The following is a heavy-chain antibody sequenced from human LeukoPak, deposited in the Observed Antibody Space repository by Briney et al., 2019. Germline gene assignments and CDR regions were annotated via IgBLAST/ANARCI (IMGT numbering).Heavy chain of an antibody. CDR2: IYYSGST. J-gene: IGHJ4*02. Sequence: SQTLSHICSVSCGSISSGGYYWRWIRPHPGKGLEWIGYIYYSGSTYYNPSLKSRVTISVDTSKNQFSLKLSSVTAADTAVYYCARVRITSGWYVGYYFDYWGQGTLVTVSS. D-gene: IGHD6-19*01. CDR3: ARVRITSGWYVGYYFDY. V-gene: IGHV4-31*03. CDR1: CGSISSGGYY.